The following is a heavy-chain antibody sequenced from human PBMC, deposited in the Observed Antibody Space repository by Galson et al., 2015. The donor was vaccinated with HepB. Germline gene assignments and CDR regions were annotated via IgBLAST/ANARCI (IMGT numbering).Heavy chain of an antibody. D-gene: IGHD1-1*01. CDR2: ISSSGVT. Sequence: SLRLSCAVSGFTFTSLSINWVRQVPGKGLQWVSGISSSGVTYYADSVKGRLTISRDNSKKTVHLQMNSLRAEDTAVYYCAKLWATTPGDYWGQGALVTVSS. V-gene: IGHV3-23*01. J-gene: IGHJ4*02. CDR1: GFTFTSLS. CDR3: AKLWATTPGDY.